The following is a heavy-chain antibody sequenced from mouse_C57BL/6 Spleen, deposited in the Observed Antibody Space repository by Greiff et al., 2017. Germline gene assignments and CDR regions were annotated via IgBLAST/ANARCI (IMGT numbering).Heavy chain of an antibody. CDR1: GFTFSSYG. CDR2: ISSGGSYT. Sequence: EVHLVESGGDLVKPGGSLKLSCAASGFTFSSYGMSWVRQTPDKRLEWVATISSGGSYTYYPDSVKGRFTISRDNAKNTLYLQMSSLKSEDTAMYYCARQPLDYYGSSSWYFDVWGTGTTVTVSS. J-gene: IGHJ1*03. CDR3: ARQPLDYYGSSSWYFDV. D-gene: IGHD1-1*01. V-gene: IGHV5-6*01.